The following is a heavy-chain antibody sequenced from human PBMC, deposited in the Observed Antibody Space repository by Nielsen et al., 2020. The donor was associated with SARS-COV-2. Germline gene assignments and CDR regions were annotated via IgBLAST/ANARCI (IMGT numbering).Heavy chain of an antibody. V-gene: IGHV1-2*06. D-gene: IGHD5-12*01. CDR2: INPNSGGT. CDR1: GYTFTDYN. J-gene: IGHJ6*02. CDR3: ARDNGYSGYDYYYYGMDV. Sequence: ASVKVSCKASGYTFTDYNMHWVRQAPGQGLEWMGRINPNSGGTNYAQKLQGRVTMTTDTSTSTAYMELRSLRSDDTAVYYCARDNGYSGYDYYYYGMDVWGQGTTVTVSS.